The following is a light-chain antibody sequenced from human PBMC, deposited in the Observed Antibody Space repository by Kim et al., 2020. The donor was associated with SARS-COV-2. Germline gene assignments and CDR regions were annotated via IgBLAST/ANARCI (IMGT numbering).Light chain of an antibody. CDR2: QDA. CDR3: QAWDSSTVV. J-gene: IGLJ2*01. Sequence: SYELTRPPSVSVSPGQTASITCSGEKLEDKFACWYQQKPGQSPVLVIYQDAKRPSGIPERFSGFNSGNTATLTISGAQAMDEADYYCQAWDSSTVVFGGGTKLTVL. CDR1: KLEDKF. V-gene: IGLV3-1*01.